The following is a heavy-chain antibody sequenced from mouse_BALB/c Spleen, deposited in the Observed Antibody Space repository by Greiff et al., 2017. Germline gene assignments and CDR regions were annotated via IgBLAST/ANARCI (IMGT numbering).Heavy chain of an antibody. V-gene: IGHV2-9*02. D-gene: IGHD2-4*01. CDR3: ARGGIMIKQKNAMDY. CDR2: IWAGGST. CDR1: GFSLTSYG. J-gene: IGHJ4*01. Sequence: VMLVESGPGLVAPSQSLSITCTVSGFSLTSYGVHWVRQPPGKGLEWLGVIWAGGSTNYNSALMSRLSISKDNSKSQVFLKMNSRQTDDTAMYYCARGGIMIKQKNAMDYWGQGTSVTVSS.